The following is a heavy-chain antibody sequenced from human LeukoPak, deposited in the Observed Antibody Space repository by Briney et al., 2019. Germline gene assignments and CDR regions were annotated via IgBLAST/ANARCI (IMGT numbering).Heavy chain of an antibody. V-gene: IGHV3-48*01. J-gene: IGHJ4*02. D-gene: IGHD2-2*01. Sequence: PGGSLRLSCAASGLTFSSYTMNWVRQAPGKGLEWVSYISSSGSTTYYADSVKGRFTISRDNAKNSLYLQMNSLRAEDTAVYYCAMRGDILVIPATYMFDYWGQGTLVTVSS. CDR1: GLTFSSYT. CDR3: AMRGDILVIPATYMFDY. CDR2: ISSSGSTT.